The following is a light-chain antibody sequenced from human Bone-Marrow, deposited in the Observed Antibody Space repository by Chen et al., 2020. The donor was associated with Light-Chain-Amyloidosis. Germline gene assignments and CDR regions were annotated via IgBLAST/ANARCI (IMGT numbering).Light chain of an antibody. CDR1: KLGEKY. CDR2: QDT. Sequence: SYELTQPPSVSVSPGQTASITCSGDKLGEKYTCWYQQKPGQSPLLVVYQDTKRPSGIPERFSGSNSGNTATLTISGTQAMDEADYYCQVWDSTNVVFGGGTKVTVL. V-gene: IGLV3-1*01. CDR3: QVWDSTNVV. J-gene: IGLJ2*01.